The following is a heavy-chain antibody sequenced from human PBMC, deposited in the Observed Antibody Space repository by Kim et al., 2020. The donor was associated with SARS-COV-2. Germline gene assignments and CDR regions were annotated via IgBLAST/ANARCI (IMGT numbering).Heavy chain of an antibody. Sequence: ASVKVSCKASGYTFTSYDINWVRQATGQGLEWMGWMNPNSGNTGYAQKFQGRVTMTRNTSISTAYMELSSLRSEDTAVYYCARGRRSSSWYHAWGQGTLVTVSS. CDR2: MNPNSGNT. CDR3: ARGRRSSSWYHA. D-gene: IGHD6-13*01. CDR1: GYTFTSYD. J-gene: IGHJ5*02. V-gene: IGHV1-8*01.